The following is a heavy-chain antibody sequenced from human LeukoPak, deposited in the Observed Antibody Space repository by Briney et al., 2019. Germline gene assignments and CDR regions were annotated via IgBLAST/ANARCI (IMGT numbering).Heavy chain of an antibody. J-gene: IGHJ3*02. V-gene: IGHV4-34*01. D-gene: IGHD2-21*02. CDR3: ARGSSYCGGDCYNHAFDI. Sequence: SETLSLTCAVYGGSFSGYYWSWIRQPPGKGLEWIGEINHSGSTNYNPSLKSRVPISVDTSKNQFSLKLSSVTAADTAVYYCARGSSYCGGDCYNHAFDIWGQGTMVTVSS. CDR2: INHSGST. CDR1: GGSFSGYY.